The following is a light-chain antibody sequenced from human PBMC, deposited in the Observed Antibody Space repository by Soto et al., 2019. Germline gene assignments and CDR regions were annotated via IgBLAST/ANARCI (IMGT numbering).Light chain of an antibody. CDR1: QSVSSNY. J-gene: IGKJ4*01. V-gene: IGKV3-20*01. Sequence: EIVLTQSPGTLSLSPGERATLSCRASQSVSSNYLAWYQQKPGQAPRLLIYGASSRAIGIPDAFSGSGSGTDFTLSLCRLEPEGSAGYYFQQSGSSPHTFGGGTKVEIK. CDR2: GAS. CDR3: QQSGSSPHT.